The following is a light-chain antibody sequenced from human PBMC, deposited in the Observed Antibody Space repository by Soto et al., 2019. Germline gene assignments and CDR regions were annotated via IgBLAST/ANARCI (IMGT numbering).Light chain of an antibody. V-gene: IGKV3-20*01. J-gene: IGKJ4*01. CDR2: GAS. Sequence: EIVLTQSPGTLSLSPGERATLSCRASQSVSSSYLAWYQQKPGQAPRLLIYGASSRATGIPDRFSGSGSGTDFTLTISRLEPEDFAVYYGKQYGSSGLTFGGGTKVEIK. CDR3: KQYGSSGLT. CDR1: QSVSSSY.